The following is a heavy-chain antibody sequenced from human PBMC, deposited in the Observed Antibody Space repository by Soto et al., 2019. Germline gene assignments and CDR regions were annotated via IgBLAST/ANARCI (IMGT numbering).Heavy chain of an antibody. CDR3: ARAPRLARGNKAPGFDY. D-gene: IGHD3-16*01. J-gene: IGHJ4*02. V-gene: IGHV3-33*01. CDR2: IWYDGSNK. Sequence: GGSLRLSCAASGFTFSSYGMHWVRQAPGKGLEWVAVIWYDGSNKYYADSLKGRFTISRDNSKNTLYLQMNSLRAEDTAVYYCARAPRLARGNKAPGFDYWGQGTLVTVSS. CDR1: GFTFSSYG.